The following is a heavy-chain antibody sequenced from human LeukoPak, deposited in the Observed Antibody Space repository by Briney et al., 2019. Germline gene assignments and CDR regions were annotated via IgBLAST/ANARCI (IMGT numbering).Heavy chain of an antibody. J-gene: IGHJ4*02. Sequence: SETLSLTCTVSGDSISSSSYYWGWIRQPPGKGLEWIGSIFYRGSTYYNPSLERRVTISVDTSKNQFSLKQSSVTAADTAVFYCARHLITAAAGTLGNYFDYWGQGTLVTVSS. CDR3: ARHLITAAAGTLGNYFDY. CDR1: GDSISSSSYY. D-gene: IGHD1-1*01. V-gene: IGHV4-39*01. CDR2: IFYRGST.